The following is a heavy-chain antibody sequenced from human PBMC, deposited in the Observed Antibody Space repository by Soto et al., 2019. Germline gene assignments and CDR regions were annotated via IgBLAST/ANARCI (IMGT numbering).Heavy chain of an antibody. CDR1: GYTFTSYY. D-gene: IGHD6-13*01. CDR2: INPSGGST. V-gene: IGHV1-46*03. CDR3: ARDRPAAARINWFDP. Sequence: ASVKVSCKASGYTFTSYYMHWVRQAPGQGLEWMGIINPSGGSTSYAQKFQGRVTMTRDTSTSTVYMELSSLRSEDTAVYYCARDRPAAARINWFDPRGQGTLVTAPQ. J-gene: IGHJ5*02.